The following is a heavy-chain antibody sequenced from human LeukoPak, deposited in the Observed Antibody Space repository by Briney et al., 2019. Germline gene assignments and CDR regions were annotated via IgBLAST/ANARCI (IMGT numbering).Heavy chain of an antibody. J-gene: IGHJ4*02. D-gene: IGHD5-24*01. V-gene: IGHV4-59*01. CDR3: ARATWNGYMFDY. CDR1: DDSLNNYY. CDR2: IYYSGHT. Sequence: SETLSLTCTVFDDSLNNYYWNWIRQPPGKGLEWIGYIYYSGHTNYNPSLNSRVAISIDTSKNQFSLKLNSLTAADTAVYYCARATWNGYMFDYWGQGSLVTVSS.